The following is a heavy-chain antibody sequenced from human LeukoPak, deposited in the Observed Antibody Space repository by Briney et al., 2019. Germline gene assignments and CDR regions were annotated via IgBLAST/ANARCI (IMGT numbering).Heavy chain of an antibody. CDR1: GFTFSSYG. CDR2: ISGSGGST. D-gene: IGHD3-22*01. V-gene: IGHV3-23*01. Sequence: GGSLRLSCAASGFTFSSYGMSWVRQAPGKGLEWVSAISGSGGSTYYADSVKGRFTISRDNSKNTLSLQMNSLRAEDTAVYYCARGYYDSSGYYISPFDNWGQGTLVTVSS. J-gene: IGHJ4*02. CDR3: ARGYYDSSGYYISPFDN.